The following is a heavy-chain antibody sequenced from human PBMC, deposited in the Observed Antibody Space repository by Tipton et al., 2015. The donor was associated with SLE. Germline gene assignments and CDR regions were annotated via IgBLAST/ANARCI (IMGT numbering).Heavy chain of an antibody. CDR2: IKQEGSEK. CDR1: GFHFSSYW. J-gene: IGHJ4*02. V-gene: IGHV3-7*03. D-gene: IGHD3-16*01. Sequence: SLRLSCAASGFHFSSYWMSWVRQAPGKGLEWVANIKQEGSEKYYVDSEKGRFTISRDNAKNSLFLQMNSLRVEDTAVYYCARDRARELGTFDSWGQGTLVTVSS. CDR3: ARDRARELGTFDS.